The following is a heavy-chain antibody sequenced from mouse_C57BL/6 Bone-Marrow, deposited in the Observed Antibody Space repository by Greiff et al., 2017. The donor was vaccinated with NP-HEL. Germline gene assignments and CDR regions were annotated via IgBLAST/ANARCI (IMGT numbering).Heavy chain of an antibody. V-gene: IGHV1-50*01. Sequence: QVQLQQPGAELVKPGASVKLSCKASGYTFTSYWMQWVKQRPGQGLEWIGEIDPSDSYTNYNQKFKGKATLTVDTSSSTAYMQLSSLTSEDSAVYYCARLLTGTDWYFDVWGTGTTVTVSS. CDR1: GYTFTSYW. J-gene: IGHJ1*03. D-gene: IGHD4-1*01. CDR3: ARLLTGTDWYFDV. CDR2: IDPSDSYT.